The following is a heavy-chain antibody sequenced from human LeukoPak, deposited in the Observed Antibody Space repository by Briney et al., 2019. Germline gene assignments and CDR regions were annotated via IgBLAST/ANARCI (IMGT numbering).Heavy chain of an antibody. CDR2: IYYSGST. V-gene: IGHV4-39*01. CDR1: GGSISSSSYY. CDR3: AGYSSGWLYYFDY. D-gene: IGHD6-19*01. J-gene: IGHJ4*02. Sequence: PSETLSLTCSVSGGSISSSSYYWGWIRQPPGKGLKWIGSIYYSGSTYYNPSLKSRVTISVDTSKNQFSLKLSSVTAADTAVYYCAGYSSGWLYYFDYWGQGTLVTVSS.